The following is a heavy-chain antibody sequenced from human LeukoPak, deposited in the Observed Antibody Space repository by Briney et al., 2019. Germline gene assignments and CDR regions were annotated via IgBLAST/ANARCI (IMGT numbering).Heavy chain of an antibody. D-gene: IGHD5-24*01. CDR2: ISYDGSNK. J-gene: IGHJ6*04. Sequence: GGFLRLSCAASGFTFSSYAMHWVRQAPGKGLEWVAVISYDGSNKYYADSVKGRFTISRDNSKNTLYLQMNSLRAEDTAVYYCAKEGGATLIFYGMDVRGKGTTVTVSS. V-gene: IGHV3-30*04. CDR1: GFTFSSYA. CDR3: AKEGGATLIFYGMDV.